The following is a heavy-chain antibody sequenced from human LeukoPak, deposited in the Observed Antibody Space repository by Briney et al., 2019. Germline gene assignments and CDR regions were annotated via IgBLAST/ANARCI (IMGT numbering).Heavy chain of an antibody. J-gene: IGHJ4*02. D-gene: IGHD3-22*01. Sequence: ASVKVSCKASGYTFTSYDINWVRQATGQGLEWMGWMNPNSGNTGYAQRFHGRVTITRNTSISTAYMELSSLRSEDTAVYYCARGHHSSGFCDYWGQGTLVTVSS. CDR3: ARGHHSSGFCDY. CDR1: GYTFTSYD. CDR2: MNPNSGNT. V-gene: IGHV1-8*03.